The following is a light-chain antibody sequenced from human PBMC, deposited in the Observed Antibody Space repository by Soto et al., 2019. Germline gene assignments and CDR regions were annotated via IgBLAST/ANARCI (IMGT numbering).Light chain of an antibody. Sequence: DIQVTQSPSSLSASVGDRITITCRASQDISNWLAWYQQRPGKVPRLLIYSASTLQSGVPSRFSGSGSGTDFTLTISSLQPEDVATYYCQKYDRAPLTFGPGTILDI. CDR1: QDISNW. CDR3: QKYDRAPLT. V-gene: IGKV1-27*01. J-gene: IGKJ3*01. CDR2: SAS.